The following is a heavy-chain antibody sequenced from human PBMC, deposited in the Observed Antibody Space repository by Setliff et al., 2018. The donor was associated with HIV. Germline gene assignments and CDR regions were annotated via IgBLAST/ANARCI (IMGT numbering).Heavy chain of an antibody. CDR1: GFTFSSYA. Sequence: GGSLRLSCASSGFTFSSYAMTWVRQAPGKGLEWVSGIGGSGGSTYYADSVKGRFTVSRDYSKNTIYLQMSSLRAEDTAVYYCAKKTAAYTSGSWLHYWGQGTLVTVSS. CDR3: AKKTAAYTSGSWLHY. J-gene: IGHJ4*02. CDR2: IGGSGGST. D-gene: IGHD3-10*01. V-gene: IGHV3-23*01.